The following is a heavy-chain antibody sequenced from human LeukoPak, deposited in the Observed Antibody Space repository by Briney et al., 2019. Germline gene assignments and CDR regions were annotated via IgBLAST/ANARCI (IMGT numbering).Heavy chain of an antibody. Sequence: GGSLRLSCAASGFTFSSYWMSWVRQAPGKGLEWVANIKQDGSEKYYVDSVKGQFTISRDNAKNSLYLQMNSPRAEDTAVYYCAREFDYDYVWGSYRSSHWGQGTLVTVSS. CDR1: GFTFSSYW. CDR3: AREFDYDYVWGSYRSSH. CDR2: IKQDGSEK. J-gene: IGHJ4*02. V-gene: IGHV3-7*01. D-gene: IGHD3-16*02.